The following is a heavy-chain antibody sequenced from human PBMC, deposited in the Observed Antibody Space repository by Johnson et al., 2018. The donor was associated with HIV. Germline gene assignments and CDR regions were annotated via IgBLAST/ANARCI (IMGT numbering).Heavy chain of an antibody. J-gene: IGHJ3*02. D-gene: IGHD5-12*01. Sequence: QVQLVESGGGVVQPGGSLRLSCAASGFTFSSYGMHWVRQAPGKRLVWVAFIRYDGSNNYYTESVKGRFTISRDNSKNTLYLQMNSLRTEDTAVYYCAKGLKGYSGYEKGGHAFDIWGQGTMVTVSS. CDR3: AKGLKGYSGYEKGGHAFDI. CDR1: GFTFSSYG. CDR2: IRYDGSNN. V-gene: IGHV3-30*02.